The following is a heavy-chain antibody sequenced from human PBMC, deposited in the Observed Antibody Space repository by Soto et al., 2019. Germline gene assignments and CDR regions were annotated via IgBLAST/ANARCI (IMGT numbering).Heavy chain of an antibody. CDR3: ARDSYPYYDSSGPGDC. D-gene: IGHD3-22*01. V-gene: IGHV3-30-3*01. J-gene: IGHJ4*02. CDR2: ISYDGTNK. Sequence: SLRLSCAASRFSFSISPMHSVRQAPGKGPEWVALISYDGTNKYYADSVKGRFTISRDNSKNTLYLQMNSLRAEDTAVYHCARDSYPYYDSSGPGDCWGQGTLVTVSS. CDR1: RFSFSISP.